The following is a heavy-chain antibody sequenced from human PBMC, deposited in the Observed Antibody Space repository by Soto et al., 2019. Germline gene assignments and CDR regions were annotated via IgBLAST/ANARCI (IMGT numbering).Heavy chain of an antibody. D-gene: IGHD6-13*01. Sequence: PSETLSLTCTVSGGSLSSNYWTWIRQPPGKGLEWIGYVYNSGSTNYNPSLKSRVTISEDTSKSQFSLKVNSMTAADTAVYYCARYRREAVAGYTLDNWGQGIWVTSPQ. CDR2: VYNSGST. CDR1: GGSLSSNY. CDR3: ARYRREAVAGYTLDN. V-gene: IGHV4-59*01. J-gene: IGHJ4*02.